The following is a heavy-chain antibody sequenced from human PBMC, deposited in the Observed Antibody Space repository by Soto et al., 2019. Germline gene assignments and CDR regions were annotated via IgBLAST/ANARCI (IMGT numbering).Heavy chain of an antibody. CDR2: IRDSDSGGST. Sequence: GGSLRLSCAASGFTFSNSAMTWVRQAPAKGLEWVSTIRDSDSGGSTFYADSVKGRFTISRDDSKNTLYLQMSSLRAEDTAMYYGAKGRVGIDVDFDDWGQGFLVTVSS. CDR3: AKGRVGIDVDFDD. CDR1: GFTFSNSA. J-gene: IGHJ4*02. V-gene: IGHV3-23*01. D-gene: IGHD2-21*01.